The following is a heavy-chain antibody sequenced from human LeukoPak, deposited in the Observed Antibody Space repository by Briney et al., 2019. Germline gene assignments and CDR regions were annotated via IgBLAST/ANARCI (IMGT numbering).Heavy chain of an antibody. V-gene: IGHV3-7*01. J-gene: IGHJ4*02. CDR2: IKQDGSEK. CDR3: ARALPRYCSGGSCRDY. D-gene: IGHD2-15*01. CDR1: GFTFSSYW. Sequence: QPGGSLRLSCAASGFTFSSYWMSWVRQAPGKGLEWVANIKQDGSEKYYVDSVKGRFTISRDNAKNSLYLQMSSLRAEDTAVYYCARALPRYCSGGSCRDYWGQGTLVTVSS.